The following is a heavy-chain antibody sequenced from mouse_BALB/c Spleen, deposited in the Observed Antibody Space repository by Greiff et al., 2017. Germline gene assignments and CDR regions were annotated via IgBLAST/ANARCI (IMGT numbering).Heavy chain of an antibody. CDR3: GRYYYDYDYFDY. V-gene: IGHV1-37*01. Sequence: VHVKQSGPELVKPGASVKISCKASGYSFTGYFMNWVKQSHGKSLEWIGRINPYNGDTFYNQKFKGKATLTVDKSSSTAHMELLSLTSEDSAVYYCGRYYYDYDYFDYWGQGTTLTVSS. CDR2: INPYNGDT. J-gene: IGHJ2*01. CDR1: GYSFTGYF. D-gene: IGHD2-4*01.